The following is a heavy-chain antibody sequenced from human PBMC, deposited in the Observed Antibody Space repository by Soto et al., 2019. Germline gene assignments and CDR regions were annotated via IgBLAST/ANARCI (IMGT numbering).Heavy chain of an antibody. Sequence: PGGSLRLSCAASGFTFSSYSMNWVRQAPGKGLEWVSSISSSSSYIYYADSVKGRFTISRDNAKNSLYLQMNSLRAEDTAVYYRARDVRGTNYYYGMDVWGQGTTVTVSS. CDR2: ISSSSSYI. CDR3: ARDVRGTNYYYGMDV. CDR1: GFTFSSYS. V-gene: IGHV3-21*01. J-gene: IGHJ6*02. D-gene: IGHD3-16*01.